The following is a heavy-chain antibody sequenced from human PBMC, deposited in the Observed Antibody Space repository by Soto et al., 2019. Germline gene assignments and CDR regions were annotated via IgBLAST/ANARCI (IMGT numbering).Heavy chain of an antibody. D-gene: IGHD2-2*01. CDR3: ARGFDDRGIVVGPAANPWYYGMDV. CDR2: IIPLSATT. V-gene: IGHV1-69*06. Sequence: QVQLVQSGTEVKKPGSSVKVSCKASGGTLSNNAISWVRQAPGQGLEWMGGIIPLSATTNYAQKFQGRVTITADRSTSTAYMDLTSLTSADTAVYYCARGFDDRGIVVGPAANPWYYGMDVWGQGTTVTVSS. CDR1: GGTLSNNA. J-gene: IGHJ6*02.